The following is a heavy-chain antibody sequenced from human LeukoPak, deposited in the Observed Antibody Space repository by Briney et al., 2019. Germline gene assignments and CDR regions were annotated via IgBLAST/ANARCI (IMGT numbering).Heavy chain of an antibody. Sequence: GGSLRLSCAASGFTFSSYWMSWVRQAPGKGLEWVANIKQDGSEKYYVDSVKGRFTISRDNAKNSLYLQMNSLRAEDTAVYYCARYGGSYWTLFDYWGPGTLVTVSS. CDR1: GFTFSSYW. J-gene: IGHJ4*02. CDR3: ARYGGSYWTLFDY. D-gene: IGHD1-26*01. CDR2: IKQDGSEK. V-gene: IGHV3-7*01.